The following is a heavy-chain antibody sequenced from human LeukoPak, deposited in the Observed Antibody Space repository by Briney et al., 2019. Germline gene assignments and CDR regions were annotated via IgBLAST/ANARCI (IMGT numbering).Heavy chain of an antibody. CDR2: ISGSGGST. CDR1: GFTFDDYG. V-gene: IGHV3-23*01. CDR3: SVNYCSGGSCYML. Sequence: PGGSLRLSCAASGFTFDDYGMSWVRQAPGKGLEWVSAISGSGGSTYYADSVKGRFTISRDNSKNTVFLQMNTLKTEDTAVYYCSVNYCSGGSCYMLWGQGTLVTVSS. D-gene: IGHD2-15*01. J-gene: IGHJ4*02.